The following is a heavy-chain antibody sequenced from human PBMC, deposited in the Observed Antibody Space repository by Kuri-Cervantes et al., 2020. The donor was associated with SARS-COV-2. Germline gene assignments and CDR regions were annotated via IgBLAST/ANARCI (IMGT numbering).Heavy chain of an antibody. CDR3: AKGDRAATPGYYYYGMDV. J-gene: IGHJ6*02. D-gene: IGHD2-15*01. CDR1: GFTFSSYA. V-gene: IGHV3-23*01. CDR2: ISGSGGST. Sequence: GGSLRLSCAASGFTFSSYAMSWVRQAPGKGLEWVSAISGSGGSTYYADSVKGRFTISRDNSKNTLYLQINSLRAEDTAVYYCAKGDRAATPGYYYYGMDVWGQGTTVTVSS.